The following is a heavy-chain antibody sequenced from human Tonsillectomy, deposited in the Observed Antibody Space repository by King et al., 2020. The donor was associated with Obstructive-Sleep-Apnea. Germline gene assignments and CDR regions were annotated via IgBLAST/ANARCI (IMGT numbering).Heavy chain of an antibody. CDR3: ARDRRHFDY. Sequence: VQLVESGGGVVQPGRSLRLSCAASGFIFSSYAMHWVRQAPGKGLEWVAVISYDGSNKYFADSVKGRFTISRDNSKNTLYLQLNSLRAEDTAIYYCARDRRHFDYWGQGTLVTVSS. CDR1: GFIFSSYA. CDR2: ISYDGSNK. J-gene: IGHJ4*02. V-gene: IGHV3-30-3*01.